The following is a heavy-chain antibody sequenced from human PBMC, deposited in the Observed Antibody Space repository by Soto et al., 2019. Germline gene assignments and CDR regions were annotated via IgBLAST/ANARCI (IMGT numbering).Heavy chain of an antibody. V-gene: IGHV1-69*12. CDR2: IIPIFGTT. CDR1: GGTFSNYP. D-gene: IGHD5-12*01. CDR3: ARGNHRWLQLWYFDL. J-gene: IGHJ2*01. Sequence: QVQLVQSGAEVKKPGSSVKVSCKASGGTFSNYPISWVRQAPGQGLEWMGGIIPIFGTTNYAQKFQGRVTIPADESTSTAYMELSSLRSEDTAVFYCARGNHRWLQLWYFDLWGRGTLVTVSS.